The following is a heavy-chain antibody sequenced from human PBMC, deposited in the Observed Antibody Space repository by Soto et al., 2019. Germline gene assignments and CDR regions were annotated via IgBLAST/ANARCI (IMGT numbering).Heavy chain of an antibody. CDR1: GGTFSSYA. CDR3: ARSHPNYSSGWYNGYFQH. V-gene: IGHV1-69*13. Sequence: ASVKVSCKASGGTFSSYAISWVRQAPGQGLEWMGGIIPIFGTANYAQKFQGRVTITADESTSTAYMELSSLRSEDTAVYYFARSHPNYSSGWYNGYFQHWGQGTLVTVSS. CDR2: IIPIFGTA. D-gene: IGHD6-19*01. J-gene: IGHJ1*01.